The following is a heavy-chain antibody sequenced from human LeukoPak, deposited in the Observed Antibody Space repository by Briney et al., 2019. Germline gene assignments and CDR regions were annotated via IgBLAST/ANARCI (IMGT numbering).Heavy chain of an antibody. D-gene: IGHD6-19*01. CDR3: AREVSSGWSGYYFDY. CDR1: RFTFSSYS. Sequence: PGGSLRLSCAASRFTFSSYSMNWVRQAPGKGLEWVSYISSSSSTIYYADSVKGRFTISRDNAKNSLYLQMNSLRAEDTAVYYCAREVSSGWSGYYFDYWGQGTLVTVSS. J-gene: IGHJ4*02. V-gene: IGHV3-48*01. CDR2: ISSSSSTI.